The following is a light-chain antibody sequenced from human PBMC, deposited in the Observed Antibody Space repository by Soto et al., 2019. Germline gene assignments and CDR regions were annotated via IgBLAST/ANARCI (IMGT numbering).Light chain of an antibody. Sequence: DVQMTQAPSSLSASVGDRVTITCRASRGISSSLAWYQQKPGKAPKLLIYAASTLHAGVQSRFSGSGSGTFFPLTISSLQPEEVASYYCQQYNSAPNTFGRGTRLEIK. CDR1: RGISSS. CDR2: AAS. J-gene: IGKJ2*01. CDR3: QQYNSAPNT. V-gene: IGKV1-27*01.